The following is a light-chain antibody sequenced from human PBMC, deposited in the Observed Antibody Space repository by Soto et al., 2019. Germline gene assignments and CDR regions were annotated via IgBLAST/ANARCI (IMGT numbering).Light chain of an antibody. CDR1: SSDVGSFDS. CDR3: SSFTTSSTLV. Sequence: QSARTQPASVSGSPGQPITISCTGTSSDVGSFDSVAWYQHNPGKAPKLMIYDVSNRPSGVSSRFSGSKSGNTASLSISGLQTEDEANYYCSSFTTSSTLVFGTGTKVTVL. J-gene: IGLJ1*01. V-gene: IGLV2-14*01. CDR2: DVS.